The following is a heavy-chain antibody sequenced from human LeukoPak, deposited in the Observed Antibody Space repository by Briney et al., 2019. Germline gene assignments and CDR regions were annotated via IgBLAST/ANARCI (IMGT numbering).Heavy chain of an antibody. V-gene: IGHV3-21*01. J-gene: IGHJ4*02. CDR1: GFTFSSYS. D-gene: IGHD6-6*01. Sequence: GGSLRLSCAASGFTFSSYSMNWVRQAPGKGLEWVSSISSSSSYIYYADSVKGRFTISRDNAKNSLYLQMNSLRAEDTAVYYCARASSSSVRLDYWGQGTLVTVSS. CDR3: ARASSSSVRLDY. CDR2: ISSSSSYI.